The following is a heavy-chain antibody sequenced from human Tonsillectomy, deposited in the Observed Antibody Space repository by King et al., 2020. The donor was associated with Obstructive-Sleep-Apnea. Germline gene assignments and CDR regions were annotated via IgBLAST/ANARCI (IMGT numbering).Heavy chain of an antibody. Sequence: VQLQQWGAGLLKPSETLSLTCAVYGGSFSGYYWSWIRQPPGKGLEWIGEINHSGSTNDNPSLKSRVTMSVATPQNQFSLKLSPVTAADTAVYTCARGRGSSGWFDPWGQGTLVTVSS. CDR2: INHSGST. CDR1: GGSFSGYY. CDR3: ARGRGSSGWFDP. D-gene: IGHD1-26*01. J-gene: IGHJ5*02. V-gene: IGHV4-34*01.